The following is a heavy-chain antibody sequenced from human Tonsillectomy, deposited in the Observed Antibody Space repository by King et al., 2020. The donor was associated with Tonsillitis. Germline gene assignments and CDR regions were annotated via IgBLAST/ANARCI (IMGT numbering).Heavy chain of an antibody. V-gene: IGHV5-10-1*01. Sequence: QLVQSGAEVKKPGESLRISCKGSGYSFTNYWISWVRQMPGKGLEWMARIDPSDSYPNYSPSFQGHVSVSADKSISTAYLQWSSLEASDTAMYYCARHNYFDSSGYQGDAFDIWGQGTMVTVSS. D-gene: IGHD3-22*01. J-gene: IGHJ3*02. CDR2: IDPSDSYP. CDR3: ARHNYFDSSGYQGDAFDI. CDR1: GYSFTNYW.